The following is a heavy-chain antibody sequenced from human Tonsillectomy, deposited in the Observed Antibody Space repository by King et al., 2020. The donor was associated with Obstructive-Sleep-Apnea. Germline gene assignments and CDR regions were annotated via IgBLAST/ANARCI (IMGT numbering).Heavy chain of an antibody. Sequence: VQLVESGGGLVQPGGSLRLSCAASGFTFSSYAMSWVRQAPGKGLEGVSSISGSGGSTYYADSVKGRFTISRDNSKNTLYLQMNSLRVEDTAVYYCAKDGRASTWGWGFDYWGQGTLVTVSS. J-gene: IGHJ4*02. D-gene: IGHD2-2*01. V-gene: IGHV3-23*04. CDR2: ISGSGGST. CDR1: GFTFSSYA. CDR3: AKDGRASTWGWGFDY.